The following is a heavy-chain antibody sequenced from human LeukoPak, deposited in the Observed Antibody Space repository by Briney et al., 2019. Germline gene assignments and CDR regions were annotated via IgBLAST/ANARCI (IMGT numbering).Heavy chain of an antibody. J-gene: IGHJ6*02. CDR2: TYYRSKWYN. CDR1: GDSVSSNSAA. CDR3: ARATVAGYYYYYYGIDV. D-gene: IGHD6-19*01. Sequence: SQTLSLTCAISGDSVSSNSAAWNWIRQPPSRGLEWLGRTYYRSKWYNDYAVSVKSRITINPDTSKNQFSLQLNSVTPEDTAVYYCARATVAGYYYYYYGIDVWGQGTTVTVSS. V-gene: IGHV6-1*01.